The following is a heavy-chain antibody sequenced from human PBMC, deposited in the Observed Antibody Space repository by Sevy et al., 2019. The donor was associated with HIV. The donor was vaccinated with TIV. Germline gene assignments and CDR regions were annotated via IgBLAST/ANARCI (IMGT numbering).Heavy chain of an antibody. CDR2: IAYDGSKK. CDR3: ARPRFLEWLSSAAFDI. D-gene: IGHD3-3*01. J-gene: IGHJ3*02. V-gene: IGHV3-30*04. Sequence: GGSLRLSCTASGFVFSSYAMHWVRQAPGKGLEWVAFIAYDGSKKNYADSVKGRFTLSRDNSKNTLYLQMNSLGAEDTAVYYCARPRFLEWLSSAAFDIWGQGTMVTVSS. CDR1: GFVFSSYA.